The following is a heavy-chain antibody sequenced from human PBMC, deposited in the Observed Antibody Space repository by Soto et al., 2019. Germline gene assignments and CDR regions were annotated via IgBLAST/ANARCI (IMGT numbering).Heavy chain of an antibody. J-gene: IGHJ6*02. D-gene: IGHD1-1*01. CDR1: GGTFSSYA. Sequence: SVKVSCKASGGTFSSYAISWVRQAPGQGLEWMGGIIPIFGTANYAQKFQGRVTITADKSTSTAYMELSSLRSEDTAVYYCARGTDGFYYYGMDVWGQGTTVTVS. CDR2: IIPIFGTA. V-gene: IGHV1-69*06. CDR3: ARGTDGFYYYGMDV.